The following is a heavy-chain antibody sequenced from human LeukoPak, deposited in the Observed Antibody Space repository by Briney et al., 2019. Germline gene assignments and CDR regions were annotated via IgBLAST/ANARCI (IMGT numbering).Heavy chain of an antibody. CDR1: GGSISSYY. CDR2: IYYSGST. V-gene: IGHV4-59*08. D-gene: IGHD3-16*01. J-gene: IGHJ4*02. CDR3: ARGTDRLGIMITFGGVTPFDY. Sequence: KASETLSLTCTVSGGSISSYYWSWIRQPPGKGLEWIGYIYYSGSTNYNPSLKSRVTISVDTSKNQFSLKLSSVTAADTAVYYCARGTDRLGIMITFGGVTPFDYWGQGTLVTVSS.